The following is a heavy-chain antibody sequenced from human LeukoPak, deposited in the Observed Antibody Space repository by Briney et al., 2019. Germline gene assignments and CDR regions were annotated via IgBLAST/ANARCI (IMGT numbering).Heavy chain of an antibody. D-gene: IGHD2-15*01. CDR3: ARDRYLGYCSGGSCYPLDY. CDR2: INPNSGGT. J-gene: IGHJ4*02. CDR1: GYTFTGYY. Sequence: KPGASVKVSXKASGYTFTGYYMHWVRQAPGQGVEWMGWINPNSGGTNYAQKFQGRVTMTRDTSISTAYMELSRLRSDDTAVYYCARDRYLGYCSGGSCYPLDYWGQGTLVTVSS. V-gene: IGHV1-2*02.